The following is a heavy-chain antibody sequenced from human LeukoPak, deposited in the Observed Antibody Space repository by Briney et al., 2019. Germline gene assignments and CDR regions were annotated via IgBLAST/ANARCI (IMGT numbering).Heavy chain of an antibody. CDR1: GGSVSSGSYY. J-gene: IGHJ4*02. CDR2: IYYSGST. D-gene: IGHD6-13*01. V-gene: IGHV4-61*01. CDR3: ARVRVVAAAGYYFDY. Sequence: SETLSHTCTVSGGSVSSGSYYWRWIRQPPEKGLEWIVYIYYSGSTNCNPSLKSRVTISVDTSKNQFSLKLTSVTAADTAVYYCARVRVVAAAGYYFDYWGQGTLVTVSS.